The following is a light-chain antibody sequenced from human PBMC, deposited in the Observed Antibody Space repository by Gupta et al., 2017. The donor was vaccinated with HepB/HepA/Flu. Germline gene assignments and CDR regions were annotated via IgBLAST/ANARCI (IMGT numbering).Light chain of an antibody. CDR2: KDS. Sequence: SYVLTQPPSVSVAPGKTATVTCGGSNIGTQNGHWYQQKPGQTPVLVIFKDSDRPSEIPERFSGSNPGNTATLTISRVDAGDEADYYCQVWDAYRDHPVFGTGTKVTVL. V-gene: IGLV3-21*03. CDR3: QVWDAYRDHPV. CDR1: NIGTQN. J-gene: IGLJ1*01.